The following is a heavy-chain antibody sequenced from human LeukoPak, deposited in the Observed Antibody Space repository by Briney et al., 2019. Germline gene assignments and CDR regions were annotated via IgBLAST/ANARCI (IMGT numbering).Heavy chain of an antibody. V-gene: IGHV3-23*01. CDR3: AKGSTVTTYGWGVDY. D-gene: IGHD4-17*01. J-gene: IGHJ4*02. CDR1: GFTFSSYA. CDR2: ISGSGSST. Sequence: GGSLRLSCAASGFTFSSYAMSWVRQAPRKGQEWVSGISGSGSSTYYADSVKGRFTISRDNSKNTLYLQMNSLRAEDTAVYYCAKGSTVTTYGWGVDYWGQGTMVTVSS.